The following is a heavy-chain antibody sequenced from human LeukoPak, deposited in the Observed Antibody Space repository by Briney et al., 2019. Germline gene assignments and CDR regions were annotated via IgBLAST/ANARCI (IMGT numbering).Heavy chain of an antibody. D-gene: IGHD3-9*01. CDR1: GFTFSSYA. J-gene: IGHJ6*02. CDR2: ISYDGSNK. CDR3: ARDVLRDDILTGYYQRYYYYGMDV. Sequence: GGSLRLSCAASGFTFSSYAMHWVRQAPGKGLEWVAVISYDGSNKYYADSVKGRFTISRDNSKNTLYLQMNSLRAEDTAVYYCARDVLRDDILTGYYQRYYYYGMDVWGQGTTVTVSS. V-gene: IGHV3-30-3*01.